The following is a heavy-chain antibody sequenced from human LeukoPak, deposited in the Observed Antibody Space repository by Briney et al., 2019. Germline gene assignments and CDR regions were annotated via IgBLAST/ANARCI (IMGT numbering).Heavy chain of an antibody. CDR2: IKQDGSDK. CDR1: GFTFTSNW. D-gene: IGHD6-6*01. J-gene: IGHJ4*02. Sequence: GGSLRLSCAASGFTFTSNWMSWVRQAPGKGLEWVANIKQDGSDKYYVDSVKGRFTISRDNAKYALYLQIDSLRVEDTAVYYCARGGHSSSLFWNYLGQGSLVTVSS. CDR3: ARGGHSSSLFWNY. V-gene: IGHV3-7*01.